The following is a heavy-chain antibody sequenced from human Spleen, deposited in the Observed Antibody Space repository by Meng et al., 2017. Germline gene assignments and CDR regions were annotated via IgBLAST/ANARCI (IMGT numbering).Heavy chain of an antibody. V-gene: IGHV4-61*01. D-gene: IGHD6-19*01. CDR2: INHSGST. J-gene: IGHJ4*02. CDR3: ARGQGRSSGWYSPFDY. Sequence: QVQLQESGPGLVRPSETLSLTCTVSGGSVSSGSYYWSWIRQHPGKGLEWIGEINHSGSTNYNPSLKSRVTISVDTSKNQFSLKLSSVTAADTAVYYCARGQGRSSGWYSPFDYWGQGTLVTVSS. CDR1: GGSVSSGSYY.